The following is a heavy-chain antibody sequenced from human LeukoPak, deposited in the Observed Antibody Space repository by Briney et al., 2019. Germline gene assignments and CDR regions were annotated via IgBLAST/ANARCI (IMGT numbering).Heavy chain of an antibody. CDR3: AHANYYSYFMDV. V-gene: IGHV2-5*02. J-gene: IGHJ6*03. CDR2: ISWADDK. Sequence: SGPTLAKPTQTLTLTCTFSGCSLSTGGLGVGWDRQPPGKALEWLAFISWADDKYYSPFLKSTLTITKDTSKTQVVLSMTNMDPVATATYFCAHANYYSYFMDVWGKGTTVTVSS. CDR1: GCSLSTGGLG.